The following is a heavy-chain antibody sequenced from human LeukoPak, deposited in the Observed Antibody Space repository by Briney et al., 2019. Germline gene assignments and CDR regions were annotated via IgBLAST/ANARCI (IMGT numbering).Heavy chain of an antibody. CDR1: GGTFSSYA. D-gene: IGHD3-22*01. J-gene: IGHJ4*02. Sequence: SVKVSCKASGGTFSSYAISWVRQAPGQGLEWMGGIIPIFGTANYAQKFQGRVTITTDESTSTAYMELSSLRSEDTAVYYCARGGPLHDYYYDSSGYYSPFDYWGQGTLVTVSS. CDR2: IIPIFGTA. CDR3: ARGGPLHDYYYDSSGYYSPFDY. V-gene: IGHV1-69*05.